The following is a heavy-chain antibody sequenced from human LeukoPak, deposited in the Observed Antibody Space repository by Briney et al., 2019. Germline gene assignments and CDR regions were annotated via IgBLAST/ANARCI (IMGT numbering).Heavy chain of an antibody. V-gene: IGHV3-23*01. CDR1: GSTFSTYH. CDR2: ISGNSVTI. J-gene: IGHJ4*02. Sequence: GESLRLSCTASGSTFSTYHMTWVRKAPGQGLGWVSAISGNSVTIYYADSVKGRFTISRDNSKNTLYLQMYSPRADDTAVYYCAKILSGTYSFDLWGQGTLVTVSS. CDR3: AKILSGTYSFDL. D-gene: IGHD1-26*01.